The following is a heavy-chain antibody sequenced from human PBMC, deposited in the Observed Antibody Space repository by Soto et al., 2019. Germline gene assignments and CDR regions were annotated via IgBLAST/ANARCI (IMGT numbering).Heavy chain of an antibody. CDR1: GYIFSNYW. Sequence: PGESLKISCTGSGYIFSNYWIGWVRQMPGKGLEWMGIIYAGDSDSRYSPSFQGQVTISVDKSISTAYLHWSSLKASDSAMYYCLRHISPSSSNDYWGQGALVTVSS. D-gene: IGHD6-13*01. CDR3: LRHISPSSSNDY. V-gene: IGHV5-51*01. CDR2: IYAGDSDS. J-gene: IGHJ4*02.